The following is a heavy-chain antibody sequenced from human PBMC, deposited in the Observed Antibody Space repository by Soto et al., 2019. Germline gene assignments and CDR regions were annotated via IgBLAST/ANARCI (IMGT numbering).Heavy chain of an antibody. CDR3: ARFAYYYGSGSSDY. CDR1: GGSFSDYY. V-gene: IGHV4-34*01. J-gene: IGHJ4*02. Sequence: SETLSLTCAVYGGSFSDYYWTWIRQPPGKGLEWIGEINHSGNTNYNPSLKSRVTMSVDTSKNQFSLRLSSVTAADTAVYYCARFAYYYGSGSSDYWGQGTLVTVSS. D-gene: IGHD3-10*01. CDR2: INHSGNT.